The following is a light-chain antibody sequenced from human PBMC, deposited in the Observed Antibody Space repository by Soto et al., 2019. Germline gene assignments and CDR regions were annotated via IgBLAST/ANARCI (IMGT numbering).Light chain of an antibody. V-gene: IGLV2-14*01. Sequence: QSVLTQPASVSGSPGQSITISCTGTSSDVGGYNYVSWYQQHPGKAPKLMIYDVSNRPSGVSNRFSGSKSGNTASLTISGLQAEDEXDYYCSSYTSSSTPRYVFGTGTKVTVL. CDR3: SSYTSSSTPRYV. J-gene: IGLJ1*01. CDR2: DVS. CDR1: SSDVGGYNY.